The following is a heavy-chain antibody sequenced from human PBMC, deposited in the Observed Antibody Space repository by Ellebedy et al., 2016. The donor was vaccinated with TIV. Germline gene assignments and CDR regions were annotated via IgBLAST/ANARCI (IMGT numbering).Heavy chain of an antibody. Sequence: GESLKISXAASGFTFSSYAMHWVRQAPGKGLEWVAVISYDGSNKYYADSVKGRFTISRDNSKNTLYLQMNSLRAEDTAVYYCAREDWNDAAFDIWGQGTMVTVSS. J-gene: IGHJ3*02. D-gene: IGHD1-1*01. CDR1: GFTFSSYA. V-gene: IGHV3-30-3*01. CDR2: ISYDGSNK. CDR3: AREDWNDAAFDI.